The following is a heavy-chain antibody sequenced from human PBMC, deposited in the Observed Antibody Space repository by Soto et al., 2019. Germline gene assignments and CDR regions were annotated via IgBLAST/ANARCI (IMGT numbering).Heavy chain of an antibody. CDR1: GDSVPSVSYY. D-gene: IGHD3-10*01. V-gene: IGHV4-61*01. CDR3: ARGVGFGYYYYHMDL. Sequence: LXLTCTVSGDSVPSVSYYWSWIRQPPGKGLEWIGYIYYSGSADYNPSLGSRVTISIDTSKNQFSLKLTSVTAADTAVYYCARGVGFGYYYYHMDLWGQGTTDTVTS. J-gene: IGHJ6*02. CDR2: IYYSGSA.